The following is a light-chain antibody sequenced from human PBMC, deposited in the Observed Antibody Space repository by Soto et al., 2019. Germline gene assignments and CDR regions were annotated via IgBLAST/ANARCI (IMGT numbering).Light chain of an antibody. CDR2: STN. CDR1: SSNIGSNS. Sequence: QSVLTQPPSASGTPGQRVTISCSGSSSNIGSNSVNWYQQVPGTAPKLLIYSTNQRPSGVPDRFSGSKSDTSASLAISGLQSEDEADHYCAAWDDSLNGEVVFGGGTKVTVL. J-gene: IGLJ2*01. V-gene: IGLV1-44*01. CDR3: AAWDDSLNGEVV.